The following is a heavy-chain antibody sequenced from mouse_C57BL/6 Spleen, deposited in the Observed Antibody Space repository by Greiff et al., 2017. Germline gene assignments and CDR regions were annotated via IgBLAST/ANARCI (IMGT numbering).Heavy chain of an antibody. CDR3: ARRDSNYGVYWYFDV. J-gene: IGHJ1*03. D-gene: IGHD2-5*01. CDR2: INPSNGGT. CDR1: GYTFTSYW. Sequence: QVQLQQPGTELVKPGASVKLFCKASGYTFTSYWMHWVKQRPGQGLEWIGNINPSNGGTNYNEKFKSKATLTVDKSSSTAYMQLSSLTSEDSAVYYCARRDSNYGVYWYFDVWGTGTTVTVSS. V-gene: IGHV1-53*01.